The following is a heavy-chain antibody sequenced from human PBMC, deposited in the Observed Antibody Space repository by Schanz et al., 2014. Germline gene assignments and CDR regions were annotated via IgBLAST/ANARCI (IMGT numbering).Heavy chain of an antibody. Sequence: QVQLQESGPGLVKPSQTLSLTCTVSGASISSGGYYWDWIRLLPGKGLKWIGYISYSGSTSFNPSLKSRLTMSVYTSKNQFSLRLSSVTAADTAVYYCARHGVLPYYPMDVWGQGTTVTVSS. V-gene: IGHV4-31*03. D-gene: IGHD3-16*01. J-gene: IGHJ6*02. CDR1: GASISSGGYY. CDR3: ARHGVLPYYPMDV. CDR2: ISYSGST.